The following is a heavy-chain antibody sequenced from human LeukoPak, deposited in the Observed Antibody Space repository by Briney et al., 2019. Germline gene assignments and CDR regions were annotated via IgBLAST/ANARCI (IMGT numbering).Heavy chain of an antibody. CDR1: GGTFSSYA. V-gene: IGHV1-69*13. CDR3: ARAGRRDFWSGDHWYFDL. D-gene: IGHD3-3*01. Sequence: SVKVSCKVSGGTFSSYAISWVRQAPGQGLEWMGGINAMFGTVHYAQKFQGRVTITADESTSTVYMELSSLGSEDTAVYYCARAGRRDFWSGDHWYFDLWGRGTLVTVSS. CDR2: INAMFGTV. J-gene: IGHJ2*01.